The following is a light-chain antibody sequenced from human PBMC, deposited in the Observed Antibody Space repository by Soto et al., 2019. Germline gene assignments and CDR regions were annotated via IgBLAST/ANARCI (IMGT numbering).Light chain of an antibody. CDR3: QQYGTSTGT. Sequence: EIVLTQSPGTLSLSPGERATLSCRASRSVSSNYLAWYQQKPGQAPRLLIYDASSRAPGIPDRFSGSGSGADFALTISRLEPEDFAVYYCQQYGTSTGTFGQGTKVDIK. CDR2: DAS. J-gene: IGKJ1*01. V-gene: IGKV3-20*01. CDR1: RSVSSNY.